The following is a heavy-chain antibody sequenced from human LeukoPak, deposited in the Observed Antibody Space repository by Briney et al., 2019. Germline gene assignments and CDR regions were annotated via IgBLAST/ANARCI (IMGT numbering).Heavy chain of an antibody. V-gene: IGHV4-59*01. D-gene: IGHD5-18*01. CDR2: IYYSGST. CDR1: GGSISSYY. CDR3: ARQDTAMVYFDY. J-gene: IGHJ4*02. Sequence: SETLSLTCTVSGGSISSYYWSWSRQPPGKGLDWIGYIYYSGSTNYNPSLKSRVTISVDTSKNQFSLKLSSVTAADTAVYYCARQDTAMVYFDYWGQGTLVTVSS.